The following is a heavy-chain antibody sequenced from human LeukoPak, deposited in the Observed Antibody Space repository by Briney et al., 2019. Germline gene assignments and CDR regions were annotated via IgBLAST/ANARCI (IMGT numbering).Heavy chain of an antibody. J-gene: IGHJ3*02. CDR3: AKGGDFWSGYLDAFDI. CDR2: ISWNSGSI. V-gene: IGHV3-9*01. Sequence: GRSLRLSCAASGFTFDDYAMHWVRQAPGKGREWVSGISWNSGSIGYADSVKGRFTISRDNAKNSLYLQMNSLRAEDTALYYCAKGGDFWSGYLDAFDIWGQGTMVTVSS. CDR1: GFTFDDYA. D-gene: IGHD3-3*01.